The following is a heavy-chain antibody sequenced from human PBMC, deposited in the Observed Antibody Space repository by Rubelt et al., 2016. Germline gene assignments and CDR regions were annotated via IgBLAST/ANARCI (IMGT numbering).Heavy chain of an antibody. CDR2: ILHTGST. CDR1: GDSINSPNW. Sequence: QLQLQESGPGLVRPPGTLSLTCGVSGDSINSPNWWNWVRQPPGKGLEWIGEILHTGSTHYNPSLKRRVTMSVDTSRNQPPPGLNAVTAADTAIYYCVRVKRLSGSYYGDTFDIWGQGTMVTVSS. J-gene: IGHJ3*02. CDR3: VRVKRLSGSYYGDTFDI. D-gene: IGHD1-26*01. V-gene: IGHV4-4*03.